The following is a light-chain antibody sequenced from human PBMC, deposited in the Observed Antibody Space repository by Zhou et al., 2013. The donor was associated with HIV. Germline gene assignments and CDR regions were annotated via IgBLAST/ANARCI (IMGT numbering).Light chain of an antibody. V-gene: IGKV3D-15*01. CDR2: DAS. CDR3: QQYNTYPIT. J-gene: IGKJ5*01. CDR1: QSVSSY. Sequence: MTQSPSTLSVSPGERATLSCRASQSVSSYLAWYQQKPGQAPRLLIYDASNRATGIPARFSGSGSGTDFTLTISSLQPDDFATYYCQQYNTYPITFGQGTRLEI.